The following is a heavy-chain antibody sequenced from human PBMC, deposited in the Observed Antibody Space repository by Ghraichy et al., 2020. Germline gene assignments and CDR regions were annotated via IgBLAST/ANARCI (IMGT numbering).Heavy chain of an antibody. CDR3: VSPGPLYYDSSGYGY. V-gene: IGHV4-39*01. CDR2: IYYSGST. J-gene: IGHJ4*02. CDR1: GGSISSSSYY. Sequence: SQTLSLTCTVSGGSISSSSYYWGWIRQPPGKGLEWIGSIYYSGSTYYNPSLKSRVTISVDTSKNQFSLKLSSVTAADTAVYYCVSPGPLYYDSSGYGYWGQGTLVTVSS. D-gene: IGHD3-22*01.